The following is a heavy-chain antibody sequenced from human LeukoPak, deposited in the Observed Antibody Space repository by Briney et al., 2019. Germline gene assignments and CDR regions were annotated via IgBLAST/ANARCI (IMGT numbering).Heavy chain of an antibody. CDR3: ARLGQLWLIDY. Sequence: SETLSLTCTVSGGSISSSSYYWGWIRQPPGKGLEWIGSIYYSGSTYYNPSLKSRVTISVDTSKNQFSLKLSSVTAADTAVYSCARLGQLWLIDYWGQGTLVTVSS. CDR2: IYYSGST. D-gene: IGHD5-18*01. V-gene: IGHV4-39*01. J-gene: IGHJ4*02. CDR1: GGSISSSSYY.